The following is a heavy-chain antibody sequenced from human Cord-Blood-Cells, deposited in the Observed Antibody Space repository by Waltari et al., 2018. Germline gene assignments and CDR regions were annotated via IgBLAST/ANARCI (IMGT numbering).Heavy chain of an antibody. Sequence: QVQLQESGPGLVKPSGTLSLTCAVPGGSISSSNWWSCVRQPPGKGLEWIGEIYHSGSTNYNPSLKSRGTISVDKSKNQFSLKLSSVTAADTAVYYCAREGSNPIGFNWFDPWGQGTLVTVSS. V-gene: IGHV4-4*02. CDR1: GGSISSSNW. CDR3: AREGSNPIGFNWFDP. J-gene: IGHJ5*02. CDR2: IYHSGST. D-gene: IGHD2-15*01.